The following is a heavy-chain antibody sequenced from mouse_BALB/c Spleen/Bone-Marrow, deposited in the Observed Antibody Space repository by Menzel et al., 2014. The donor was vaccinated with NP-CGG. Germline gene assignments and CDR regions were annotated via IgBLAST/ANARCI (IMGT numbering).Heavy chain of an antibody. CDR2: IYPGNSDT. V-gene: IGHV1-5*01. CDR3: TTYFY. Sequence: EVKLVESGTVLARPGASVKMSCKASGYNFTNYWMHWVKQRPGQGLEWIGAIYPGNSDTSYSRKFKGKATLTAVTSASTAYMDLSGLTNEDSAVYYCTTYFYWGQGTLVIVSA. D-gene: IGHD6-5*01. CDR1: GYNFTNYW. J-gene: IGHJ3*01.